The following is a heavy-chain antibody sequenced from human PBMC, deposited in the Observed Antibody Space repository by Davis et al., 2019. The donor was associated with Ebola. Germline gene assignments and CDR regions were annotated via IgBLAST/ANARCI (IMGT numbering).Heavy chain of an antibody. CDR1: GFTVSSNH. J-gene: IGHJ5*02. D-gene: IGHD2-8*01. Sequence: GSLRLSCAASGFTVSSNHMSWVRQAPGKGLEWIGEAYHSGNTNYNPSLKSRVTMSVDTSKNQFSLKLSSVTAADTAVYYCARIVKYCIDAVCQNWFAPWGQGTLVTVSS. V-gene: IGHV4-59*02. CDR2: AYHSGNT. CDR3: ARIVKYCIDAVCQNWFAP.